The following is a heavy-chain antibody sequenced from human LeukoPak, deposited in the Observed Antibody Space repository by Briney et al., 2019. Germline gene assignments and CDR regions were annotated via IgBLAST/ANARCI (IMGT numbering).Heavy chain of an antibody. Sequence: SETLSLTCTVSGGSISSGGYYWSWIRQHPGKGLEWIGYTYYSGSTYYNPSLKSRVTISVDTSKNQFSLKLSSVTAADTAVYYCARLRITMVRGVPHGWFDPWGQGTLVTVSS. J-gene: IGHJ5*02. D-gene: IGHD3-10*01. V-gene: IGHV4-31*03. CDR1: GGSISSGGYY. CDR3: ARLRITMVRGVPHGWFDP. CDR2: TYYSGST.